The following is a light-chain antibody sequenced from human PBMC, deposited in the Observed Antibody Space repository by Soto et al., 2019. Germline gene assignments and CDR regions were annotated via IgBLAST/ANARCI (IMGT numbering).Light chain of an antibody. CDR1: QSISSY. CDR2: AAS. CDR3: QQSDSTPWT. Sequence: DIQMTQSPSSLSASVGDRVTITCRASQSISSYLNWYQQKPGKAPNLLIYAASSLQSGVPSRFSGSASGTDFTLTISSLHPEDFATYYCQQSDSTPWTFGQGAKVEIK. J-gene: IGKJ1*01. V-gene: IGKV1-39*01.